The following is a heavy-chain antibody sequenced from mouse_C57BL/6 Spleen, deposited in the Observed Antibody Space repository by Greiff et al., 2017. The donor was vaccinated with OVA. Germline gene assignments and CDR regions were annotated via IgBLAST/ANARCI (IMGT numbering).Heavy chain of an antibody. Sequence: ESGPGLVKPSQSLSLTCSVTGYSITSGYYWNWIRQFPGNKLEWMGYISYDGSNNYNPSLKNRISITRDTSKNQFFLKLNSVTTEDTATYYCAYYSNYPYWYFDVWGTGTTVTVSS. CDR1: GYSITSGYY. V-gene: IGHV3-6*01. CDR2: ISYDGSN. J-gene: IGHJ1*03. D-gene: IGHD2-5*01. CDR3: AYYSNYPYWYFDV.